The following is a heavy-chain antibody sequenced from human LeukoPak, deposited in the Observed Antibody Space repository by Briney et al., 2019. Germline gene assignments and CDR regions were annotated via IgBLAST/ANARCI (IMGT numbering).Heavy chain of an antibody. CDR1: GFTFSSYG. CDR2: ISYDGSNK. Sequence: GGSLRLSCAASGFTFSSYGMHWVRQAPGKGLEWVAVISYDGSNKYYADSVRGRFTISRDNSKNTLYLQMNSLRAEDTAVYYCAKGGGYFDYWGQGTLVTVSS. J-gene: IGHJ4*02. V-gene: IGHV3-30*18. D-gene: IGHD4-23*01. CDR3: AKGGGYFDY.